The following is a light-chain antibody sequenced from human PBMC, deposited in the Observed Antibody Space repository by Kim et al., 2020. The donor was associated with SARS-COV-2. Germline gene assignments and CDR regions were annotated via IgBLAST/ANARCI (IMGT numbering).Light chain of an antibody. CDR1: QSVSSN. CDR2: GAS. V-gene: IGKV3D-15*01. J-gene: IGKJ5*01. Sequence: SPGERAPLSCRASQSVSSNLAWYQQKPGQAPRLLIYGASTRATGIPARFSGSGSGTDFTLTISSLESEDFAVYYCQQYSNWPPITFGQGTRLEIK. CDR3: QQYSNWPPIT.